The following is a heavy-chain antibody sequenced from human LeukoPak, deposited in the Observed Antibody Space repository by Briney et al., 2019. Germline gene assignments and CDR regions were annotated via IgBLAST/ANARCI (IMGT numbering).Heavy chain of an antibody. CDR1: GGSISSYY. D-gene: IGHD6-13*01. Sequence: SETLSLTCTVSGGSISSYYWSWIWKPPGTGLEWIGYIYYSGSTNYNPSLNSRVTISVDTSKNQFSLKLSSVAAADTAVYYCASGIAAALLDYWGQGTLVTVSS. CDR2: IYYSGST. J-gene: IGHJ4*02. V-gene: IGHV4-59*01. CDR3: ASGIAAALLDY.